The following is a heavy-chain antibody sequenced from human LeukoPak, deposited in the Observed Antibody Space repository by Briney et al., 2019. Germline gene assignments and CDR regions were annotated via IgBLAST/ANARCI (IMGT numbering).Heavy chain of an antibody. J-gene: IGHJ4*02. CDR2: INPNSGGT. CDR3: ARYSSYSSSWYVGY. Sequence: GASVKVSCKASGYTFTGYYMHWVRQAPGQGLEWMGWINPNSGGTNYAQKFQGRVTMTRDTSISTAYMELSRLRSDDTAVYYCARYSSYSSSWYVGYWGQGTLVTVSS. CDR1: GYTFTGYY. D-gene: IGHD6-13*01. V-gene: IGHV1-2*02.